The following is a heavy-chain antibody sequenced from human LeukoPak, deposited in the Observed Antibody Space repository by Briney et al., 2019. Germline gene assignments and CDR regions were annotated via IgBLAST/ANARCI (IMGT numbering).Heavy chain of an antibody. J-gene: IGHJ4*02. CDR3: TTDLGLTMIRGVIVY. CDR1: GFTLTNAW. V-gene: IGHV3-15*01. D-gene: IGHD3-10*01. CDR2: IKSKGDGETI. Sequence: SGGSLRLSCAASGFTLTNAWMSGVRQAPGKGLEWVGRIKSKGDGETIDNAAPVKGRFTMSRDDSKATLYLQMNSLKAEDTAVYYCTTDLGLTMIRGVIVYWGQGALVTVSS.